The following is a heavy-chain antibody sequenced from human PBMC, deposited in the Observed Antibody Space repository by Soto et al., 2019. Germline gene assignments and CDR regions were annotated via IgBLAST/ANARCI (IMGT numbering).Heavy chain of an antibody. CDR1: GFTFSSYG. Sequence: PGWSLRLSCAASGFTFSSYGMHWVRQAPGKGLEWVAVIWYDGSNKYYADSVKGRFTISRDNSKNTLYLQMNSLRAEDTAVYYCARERLYSSSWGPYYYGMDVWGQGTTVTVYS. J-gene: IGHJ6*02. CDR3: ARERLYSSSWGPYYYGMDV. CDR2: IWYDGSNK. V-gene: IGHV3-33*01. D-gene: IGHD6-13*01.